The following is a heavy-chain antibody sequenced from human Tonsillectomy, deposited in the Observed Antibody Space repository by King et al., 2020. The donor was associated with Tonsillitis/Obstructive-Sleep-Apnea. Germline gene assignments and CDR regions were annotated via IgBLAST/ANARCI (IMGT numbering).Heavy chain of an antibody. CDR2: IDPSDSYT. CDR3: ARQVTWGSWRNDYDYCGIDV. D-gene: IGHD3-16*01. CDR1: GYSFTSYW. V-gene: IGHV5-10-1*03. J-gene: IGHJ6*02. Sequence: QLVQSGAEVKKPGESLRISCKGSGYSFTSYWISWVRQMPGKGLEWMGRIDPSDSYTNYSPSFQGHVTISADKSISTAFLQWSSLKASDTAMYYCARQVTWGSWRNDYDYCGIDVWGQGTTVTVSS.